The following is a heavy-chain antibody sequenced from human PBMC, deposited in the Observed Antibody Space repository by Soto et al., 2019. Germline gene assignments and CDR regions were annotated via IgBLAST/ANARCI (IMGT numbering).Heavy chain of an antibody. D-gene: IGHD2-2*01. CDR3: ARVASSTPRGPFDY. J-gene: IGHJ4*02. V-gene: IGHV3-30-3*01. CDR1: GFTFSSYA. Sequence: LRLSCAASGFTFSSYAMHWVRQAPGKGLEWVAVISYDGSNKYYADSVKGRFTISRDNSKNTLYLQMNSLRAEDTAVYYCARVASSTPRGPFDYWGQGTLVTVSS. CDR2: ISYDGSNK.